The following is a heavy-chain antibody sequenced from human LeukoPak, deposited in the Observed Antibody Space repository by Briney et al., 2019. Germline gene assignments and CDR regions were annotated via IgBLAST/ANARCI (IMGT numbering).Heavy chain of an antibody. D-gene: IGHD6-13*01. CDR2: ISYDGSNK. Sequence: GGSLRLSCAASGFTFNSYAMHWVRQAPGKGLEWVAVISYDGSNKYYADSVKGRFTISRDNSKNTLYLQMNSLRAEDTAVYYCAKARIAAAGPPFDYWGQGTLVTVSS. CDR1: GFTFNSYA. V-gene: IGHV3-30*04. J-gene: IGHJ4*02. CDR3: AKARIAAAGPPFDY.